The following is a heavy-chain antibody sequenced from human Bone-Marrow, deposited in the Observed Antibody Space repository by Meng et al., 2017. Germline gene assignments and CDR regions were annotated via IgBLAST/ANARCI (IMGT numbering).Heavy chain of an antibody. CDR2: IKQDGSKK. CDR3: ARAGGSSFYYDSSGYRYYFDY. Sequence: GESLKISCAASGFTFSSYWMSWVRQAPGKGLEWVANIKQDGSKKYYVDSVKGRFTISRDNAKNSLYLQMNSLRAEDTAVYYCARAGGSSFYYDSSGYRYYFDYWGQGTLVTVSS. D-gene: IGHD3-22*01. CDR1: GFTFSSYW. V-gene: IGHV3-7*01. J-gene: IGHJ4*02.